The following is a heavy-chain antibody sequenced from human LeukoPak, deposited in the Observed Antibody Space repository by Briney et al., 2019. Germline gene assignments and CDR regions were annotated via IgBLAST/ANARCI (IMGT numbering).Heavy chain of an antibody. CDR2: ISGSGGST. D-gene: IGHD2-15*01. CDR1: GFTFSSYA. J-gene: IGHJ4*02. CDR3: AKTLNYCSGGSCYNYYFDC. Sequence: PGGSLRLSCAASGFTFSSYAMSWVRQAPGKGLEWVSAISGSGGSTYYADSVKGRFIISRDNSKNTLSLQMDSLRAEDTAMYYCAKTLNYCSGGSCYNYYFDCWGQGTLVTVSS. V-gene: IGHV3-23*01.